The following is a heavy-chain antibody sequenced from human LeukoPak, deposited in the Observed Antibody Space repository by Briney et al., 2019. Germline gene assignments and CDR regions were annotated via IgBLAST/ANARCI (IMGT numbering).Heavy chain of an antibody. Sequence: GGSLRLSCAASGFTLRDYCMNWVRQAPGKGLEWISYISTSGDAVHYADSVKGRFTVFRDNANNLLYLQMNSLRVEDTAVYYCARDKANYGWLYFDYWGHGALVTVSS. CDR2: ISTSGDAV. J-gene: IGHJ4*01. CDR1: GFTLRDYC. D-gene: IGHD3-10*01. CDR3: ARDKANYGWLYFDY. V-gene: IGHV3-48*01.